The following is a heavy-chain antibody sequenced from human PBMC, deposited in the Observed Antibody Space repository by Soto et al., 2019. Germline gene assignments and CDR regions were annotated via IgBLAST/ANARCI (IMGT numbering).Heavy chain of an antibody. V-gene: IGHV4-31*03. D-gene: IGHD2-2*01. Sequence: SETLSLTCNVSGGSISSGDYYWTWIRQHPGKGLEWIGYIYYSGSAHYNPSLKSRVTISVDTSKNQFSLNLSSVTAADTAVYYCARDCSSISCHDAFDIWGQGTMVTVSS. CDR2: IYYSGSA. CDR3: ARDCSSISCHDAFDI. J-gene: IGHJ3*02. CDR1: GGSISSGDYY.